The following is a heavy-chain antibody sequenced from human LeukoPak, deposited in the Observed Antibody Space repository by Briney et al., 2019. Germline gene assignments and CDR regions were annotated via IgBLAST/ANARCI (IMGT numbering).Heavy chain of an antibody. CDR2: INPNSGGT. Sequence: GASVKLSCKASGYTFTGYYMHWVRQAPGQGLEWMGWINPNSGGTNYAQNFQGRVTMTRDTSITTTYLELSRLTFDDTAVYYCARGGVIGISMSRGPIKNYFDTWGQGTLVTVSS. D-gene: IGHD3-10*01. V-gene: IGHV1-2*02. J-gene: IGHJ5*02. CDR3: ARGGVIGISMSRGPIKNYFDT. CDR1: GYTFTGYY.